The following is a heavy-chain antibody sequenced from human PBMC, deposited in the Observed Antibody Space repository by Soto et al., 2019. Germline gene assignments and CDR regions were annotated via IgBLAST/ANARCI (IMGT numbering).Heavy chain of an antibody. D-gene: IGHD2-2*01. J-gene: IGHJ6*03. V-gene: IGHV4-4*02. CDR1: SGSISSSNW. Sequence: QVQLQESGPGLVKPSGTLSLTCAVSSGSISSSNWWSWVRQPPGKGLEWIGEIYHSGSTNYNPSLKSRVTISVDKSKNQFSLKLSSVTAADTAVYYCARVYCSSTSCYDNYYYYMDVWGKGTTVTVSS. CDR3: ARVYCSSTSCYDNYYYYMDV. CDR2: IYHSGST.